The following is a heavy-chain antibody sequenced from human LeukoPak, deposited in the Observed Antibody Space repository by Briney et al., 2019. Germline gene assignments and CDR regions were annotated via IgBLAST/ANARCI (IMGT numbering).Heavy chain of an antibody. CDR3: TTYRYDYDRSRYYSSNYFDH. V-gene: IGHV3-15*01. J-gene: IGHJ4*02. D-gene: IGHD3-22*01. CDR2: VKSKTDGGTT. Sequence: PGGSLRLSCVASGFIFSNAWMNWVRQAPGKGLEWVGRVKSKTDGGTTDYATPVKGRFVILRDVSKNTLYLQMNDLKTEDTAVYYCTTYRYDYDRSRYYSSNYFDHWGQGTLVTVSS. CDR1: GFIFSNAW.